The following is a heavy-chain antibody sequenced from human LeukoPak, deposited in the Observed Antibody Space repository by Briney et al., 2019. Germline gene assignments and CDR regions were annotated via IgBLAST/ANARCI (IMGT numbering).Heavy chain of an antibody. CDR2: IYYSGST. J-gene: IGHJ4*02. CDR1: GGSISSGGYY. CDR3: ARHVPTKYSSSWCGIDY. Sequence: SETLSLTCTVSGGSISSGGYYWSWIRQHPGKGLEWIGYIYYSGSTNYNPSLKSRVTISVDTSKNQFSLKLSSVTAADTAVYYCARHVPTKYSSSWCGIDYWGQGTLVTVSS. V-gene: IGHV4-61*08. D-gene: IGHD6-13*01.